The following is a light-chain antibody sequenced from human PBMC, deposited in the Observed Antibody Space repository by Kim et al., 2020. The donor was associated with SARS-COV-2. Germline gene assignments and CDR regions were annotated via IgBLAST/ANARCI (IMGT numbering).Light chain of an antibody. V-gene: IGKV3D-20*01. J-gene: IGKJ1*01. CDR1: RDVSNNS. CDR2: DAY. CDR3: QMYMNTRWA. Sequence: GEIADTLCGGSRDVSNNSLALYQHRPEQAPRHVIYDAYSMAAGFPGRFGGSGSGTDFTLTISVLDPEEIAIYHCQMYMNTRWAFGQVTKVDIK.